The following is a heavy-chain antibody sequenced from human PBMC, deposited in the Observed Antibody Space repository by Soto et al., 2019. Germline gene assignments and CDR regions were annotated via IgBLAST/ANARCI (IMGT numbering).Heavy chain of an antibody. D-gene: IGHD6-25*01. CDR3: ARVQFLPTPLGQRRYFDY. V-gene: IGHV4-59*01. CDR2: IYYSGST. Sequence: PSETLSLTCTVSGGSISSYYWSWIRQPPGKGLEWIGYIYYSGSTNYNPSLKSRVTISVDTSKNQFSLKLSSVTAADTAVYYCARVQFLPTPLGQRRYFDYWGQGTLVTVSS. CDR1: GGSISSYY. J-gene: IGHJ4*02.